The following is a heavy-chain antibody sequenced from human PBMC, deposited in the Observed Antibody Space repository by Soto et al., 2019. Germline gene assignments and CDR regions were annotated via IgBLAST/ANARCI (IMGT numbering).Heavy chain of an antibody. CDR2: ISSSSSYT. CDR1: GFTFSDYY. D-gene: IGHD2-15*01. CDR3: ARDRGDCRGGSCSYYYYGMDV. J-gene: IGHJ6*02. Sequence: GGSLRLSCAASGFTFSDYYMSWIRQAPGKGLEWVSYISSSSSYTKYADSVKGRFTISRDNAKNSLYLQMNSLRAEDTAVYYCARDRGDCRGGSCSYYYYGMDVWGQGTTVTVSS. V-gene: IGHV3-11*06.